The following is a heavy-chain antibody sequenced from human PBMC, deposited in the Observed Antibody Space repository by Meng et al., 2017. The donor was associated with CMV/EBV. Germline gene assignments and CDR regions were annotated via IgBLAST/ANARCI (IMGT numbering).Heavy chain of an antibody. J-gene: IGHJ5*02. CDR1: GGPISIGDYY. CDR2: IYYSGST. V-gene: IGHV4-30-4*08. D-gene: IGHD3/OR15-3a*01. CDR3: AREEIGLDH. Sequence: QGQLQEPGPALVKLSQTLSLTCTVSGGPISIGDYYWSWIRQPPGKGLEWIGYIYYSGSTYYNPSLKSRVTISVDTSKNQFSLKLSSVTAADTAVYYCAREEIGLDHWGQGTLVTVSS.